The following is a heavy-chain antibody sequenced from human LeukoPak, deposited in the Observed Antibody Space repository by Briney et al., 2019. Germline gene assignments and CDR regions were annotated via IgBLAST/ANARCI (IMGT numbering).Heavy chain of an antibody. CDR1: GGSISSGGYY. CDR2: IYYSGNT. CDR3: ASQGFTATGDAFDI. Sequence: SQTLSLTCTVSGGSISSGGYYWSWIRQHPGKGLEWIGYIYYSGNTYYNPSLKSRVTISVDTSKNQFSLKLSSVTAADTAVYYCASQGFTATGDAFDIWGQGTMVTVSS. J-gene: IGHJ3*02. V-gene: IGHV4-31*03. D-gene: IGHD2-21*02.